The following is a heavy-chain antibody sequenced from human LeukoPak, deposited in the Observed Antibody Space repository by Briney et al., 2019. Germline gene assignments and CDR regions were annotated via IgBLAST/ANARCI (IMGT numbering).Heavy chain of an antibody. V-gene: IGHV3-15*01. CDR3: TSDGGVIGHVWLSY. CDR1: GCTLSNAW. J-gene: IGHJ4*02. CDR2: IISKIDGGTT. Sequence: GGSLRLSCAASGCTLSNAWMSWVRQAPGKGLEWVACIISKIDGGTTEYAEPVKGRFRISKDDSTATLYLQMSSLRAEDTADYYCTSDGGVIGHVWLSYWGQGTLVTVSS. D-gene: IGHD3-22*01.